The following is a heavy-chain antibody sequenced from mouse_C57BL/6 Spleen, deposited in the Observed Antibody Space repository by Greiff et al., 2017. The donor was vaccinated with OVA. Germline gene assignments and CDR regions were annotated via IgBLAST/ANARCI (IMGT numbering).Heavy chain of an antibody. CDR1: GFTFSSYG. D-gene: IGHD4-1*01. Sequence: EVMLVESGGDLVKPGGSLKLSCAASGFTFSSYGMSWVRQTPDKRLEWVATISSGGSYTYYPDSVKGRFTISRDNAKNTLYLQMSSLKSEDTAMYYCARWDPFAYWGQGTLVTVSA. CDR2: ISSGGSYT. CDR3: ARWDPFAY. J-gene: IGHJ3*01. V-gene: IGHV5-6*01.